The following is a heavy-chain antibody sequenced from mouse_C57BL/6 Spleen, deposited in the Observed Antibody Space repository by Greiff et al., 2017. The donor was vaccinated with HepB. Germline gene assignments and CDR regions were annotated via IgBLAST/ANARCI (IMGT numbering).Heavy chain of an antibody. D-gene: IGHD1-1*01. Sequence: VQLKESGPGMVKPSQSLSLTCTVTGYSITSGYDWHWIRHFPGNKLEWMGYISYSGSTNYNPSLKSRISITHDTSKNHFFLKLNSVTTEDTATYDCARGPTTLYFDYWGQGTTLTVSS. CDR3: ARGPTTLYFDY. CDR1: GYSITSGYD. CDR2: ISYSGST. J-gene: IGHJ2*01. V-gene: IGHV3-1*01.